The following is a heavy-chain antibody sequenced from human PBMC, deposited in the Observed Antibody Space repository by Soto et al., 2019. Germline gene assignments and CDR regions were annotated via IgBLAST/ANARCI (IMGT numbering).Heavy chain of an antibody. D-gene: IGHD3-10*01. Sequence: PGGSLXLSCAASGFTFSGSAMHWVRQASGKGLEWVGRIRSKANSYATAYAASVKGRFTISRDDSKNTAYLQMNSLKTEDTSVNYCTRPRPVGSASSWFAPWGQGTLVXVSS. CDR2: IRSKANSYAT. J-gene: IGHJ5*02. V-gene: IGHV3-73*01. CDR3: TRPRPVGSASSWFAP. CDR1: GFTFSGSA.